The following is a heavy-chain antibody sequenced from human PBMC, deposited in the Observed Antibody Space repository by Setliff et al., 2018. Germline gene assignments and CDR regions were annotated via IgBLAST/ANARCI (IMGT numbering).Heavy chain of an antibody. Sequence: VGSLRLSCAASGFNFSDYWMHWVRQVPGKGLVWVSRLSGDADVSRPTYADSVKGRFTTSRDNAKNTLYLQMNSLTVEDTALHYCAAGVITFGGVIEYWGRGTLVTVSS. CDR2: LSGDADVSRP. CDR3: AAGVITFGGVIEY. D-gene: IGHD3-16*01. CDR1: GFNFSDYW. V-gene: IGHV3-74*01. J-gene: IGHJ4*02.